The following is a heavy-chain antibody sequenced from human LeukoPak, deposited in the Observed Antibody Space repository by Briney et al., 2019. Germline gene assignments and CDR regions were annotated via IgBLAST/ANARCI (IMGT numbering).Heavy chain of an antibody. CDR1: GYTFASYG. Sequence: ASVKLSCKASGYTFASYGISWVRQAPGQGLEWMGWISVYNGNTNYAQKLQGRVTMTTDTSTSTAYMELRSLRSDDTAVYYCAREIQSRADYWGQGTLVTVSS. V-gene: IGHV1-18*01. J-gene: IGHJ4*02. CDR3: AREIQSRADY. CDR2: ISVYNGNT.